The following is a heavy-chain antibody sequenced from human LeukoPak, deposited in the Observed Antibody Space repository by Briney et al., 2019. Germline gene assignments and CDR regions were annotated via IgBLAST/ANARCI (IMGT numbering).Heavy chain of an antibody. CDR2: INHSGST. J-gene: IGHJ4*02. D-gene: IGHD3-3*01. CDR3: ARRRLWSCYSPFDY. CDR1: GGSFSGYY. V-gene: IGHV4-34*01. Sequence: SETLSLTCAVYGGSFSGYYWSWIRQPPGKGLEWIGEINHSGSTNYNPSLKSRVTISVDTSKNQFSLKLSSVTAADTAVYYCARRRLWSCYSPFDYWGQGTLVTVSS.